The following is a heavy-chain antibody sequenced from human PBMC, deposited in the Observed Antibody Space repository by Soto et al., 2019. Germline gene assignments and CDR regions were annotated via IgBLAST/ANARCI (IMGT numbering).Heavy chain of an antibody. CDR3: AKLHYRDYTGGFDY. J-gene: IGHJ4*02. Sequence: ESVGGVVQPGRSLRLSCAASGFTFSTYGMHWVRQAPGKGLEWVAVISDDGTNKYYGDSVKGRFTISRDASRNTLYLQMNSLRAEDTAVYYCAKLHYRDYTGGFDYWGQGTLVTVSS. D-gene: IGHD3-3*01. CDR2: ISDDGTNK. V-gene: IGHV3-30*18. CDR1: GFTFSTYG.